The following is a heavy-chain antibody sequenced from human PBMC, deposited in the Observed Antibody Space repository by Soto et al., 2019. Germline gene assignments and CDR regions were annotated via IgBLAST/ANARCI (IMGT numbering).Heavy chain of an antibody. Sequence: WWSLRLSCTASVFSFTDYSMSWCRQAPGKGLEWVSYVSTSGFTLYYADSVKGRFTVSRNNAHNSLSLQMENLRDEDTAVYYCARSSIRIAVTYFDSWGQGTQVTVSS. V-gene: IGHV3-48*02. D-gene: IGHD3-22*01. CDR3: ARSSIRIAVTYFDS. CDR2: VSTSGFTL. CDR1: VFSFTDYS. J-gene: IGHJ4*02.